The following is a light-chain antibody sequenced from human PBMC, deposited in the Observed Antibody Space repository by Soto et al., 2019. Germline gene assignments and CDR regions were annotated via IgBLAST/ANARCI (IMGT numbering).Light chain of an antibody. V-gene: IGKV3-20*01. CDR1: QTVNSNY. J-gene: IGKJ2*01. Sequence: VLTQSPGTLSLSPGERATLSCRASQTVNSNYLAWYQQKPGQAPRLLISGASSRATGIPDRFSGSGSGTDFTRTISRLEPEDFAVYDCQQYGSPISYTFVQGTKLQI. CDR2: GAS. CDR3: QQYGSPISYT.